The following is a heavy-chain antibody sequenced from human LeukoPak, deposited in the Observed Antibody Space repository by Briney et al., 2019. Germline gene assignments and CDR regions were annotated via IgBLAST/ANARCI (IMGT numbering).Heavy chain of an antibody. CDR3: ARDLYGSGSYTN. CDR2: INPNSGGT. D-gene: IGHD3-10*01. CDR1: GYTFTGYY. J-gene: IGHJ4*02. V-gene: IGHV1-2*02. Sequence: ASVKVSCKASGYTFTGYYMHWVLQAPGQGLEWMGWINPNSGGTNYAQKFQGRVTMTRDTSISTAYMELSRLRSDDTAVYYCARDLYGSGSYTNWGQGTLVTVSS.